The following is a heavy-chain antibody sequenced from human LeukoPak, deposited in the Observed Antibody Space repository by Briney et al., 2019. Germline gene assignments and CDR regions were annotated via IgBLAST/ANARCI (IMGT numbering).Heavy chain of an antibody. CDR2: IKQDGSAK. CDR3: ARCPYDSTGYYSVPSHLDY. CDR1: GFTFSTYW. V-gene: IGHV3-7*01. D-gene: IGHD3-22*01. J-gene: IGHJ4*02. Sequence: GGSLRLSCAASGFTFSTYWMTWVRQAPGKGLEWVANIKQDGSAKYYVDSLRGRFSISRDNVKNSLFLQMNSLSAEDTAVYYCARCPYDSTGYYSVPSHLDYWGQGTLVTVSP.